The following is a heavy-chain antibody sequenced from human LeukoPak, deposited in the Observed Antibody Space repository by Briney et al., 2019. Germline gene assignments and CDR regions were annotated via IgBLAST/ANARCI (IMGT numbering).Heavy chain of an antibody. Sequence: GASVKVSCKASGYTFTGYYMHWVRQATGQGLEWMGWINPNSGGTNYAQKFQGRVTMTRDTSISTAYMELSRLRSDDTAVYYCARIDPKYYYDSSGYSDYWGQGTLVTVSS. CDR3: ARIDPKYYYDSSGYSDY. D-gene: IGHD3-22*01. J-gene: IGHJ4*02. CDR2: INPNSGGT. CDR1: GYTFTGYY. V-gene: IGHV1-2*02.